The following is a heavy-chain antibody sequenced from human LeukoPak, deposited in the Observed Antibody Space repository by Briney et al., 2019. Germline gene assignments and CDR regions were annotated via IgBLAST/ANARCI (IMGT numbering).Heavy chain of an antibody. CDR1: GFTFSSYD. D-gene: IGHD5-12*01. CDR2: IGTTGDT. Sequence: GGSLRLSCEVSGFTFSSYDMHWVRQTTGKGLEWVSGIGTTGDTHYPDSVKGRFTVSRENAKNSLYLQMNSLRAGDTAVYYCAKDQGYSGSSFDYWGRGTLVTVSS. CDR3: AKDQGYSGSSFDY. V-gene: IGHV3-13*01. J-gene: IGHJ4*02.